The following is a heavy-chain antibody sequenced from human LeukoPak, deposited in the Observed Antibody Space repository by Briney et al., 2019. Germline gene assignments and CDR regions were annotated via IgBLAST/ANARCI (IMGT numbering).Heavy chain of an antibody. CDR2: ISVSGSTM. CDR1: GFTLSNYG. Sequence: GGSLRLSCAASGFTLSNYGMHWVRQAPGKGLEWVSYISVSGSTMYYADSVKGRFTISRDNAKNSLYLQMDSLRAEDTAVYYCAREIAVTGLDYWGQGTLVTVSS. D-gene: IGHD6-19*01. J-gene: IGHJ4*02. V-gene: IGHV3-48*04. CDR3: AREIAVTGLDY.